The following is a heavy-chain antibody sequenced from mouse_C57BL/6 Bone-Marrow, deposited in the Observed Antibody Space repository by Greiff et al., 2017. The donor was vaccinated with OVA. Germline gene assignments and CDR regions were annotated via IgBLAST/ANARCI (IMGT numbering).Heavy chain of an antibody. D-gene: IGHD2-5*01. CDR2: IYPGSGST. CDR3: ARREGLYYSNYGDY. CDR1: GYTFTSYW. J-gene: IGHJ4*01. Sequence: QVQLQQPGAELVKPGASVKLSCKASGYTFTSYWMHWVKQRPGRGLEWIGDIYPGSGSTNYNEKFKSKATLTVDTSSSTAYMQLSSLTSEDSAVYYCARREGLYYSNYGDYWGQGTSVTVSS. V-gene: IGHV1-55*01.